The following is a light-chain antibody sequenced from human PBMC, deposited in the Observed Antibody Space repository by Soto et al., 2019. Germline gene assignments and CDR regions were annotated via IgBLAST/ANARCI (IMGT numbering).Light chain of an antibody. CDR3: QQANSFPLT. CDR1: QDISRW. CDR2: TAS. Sequence: DIQMTQSPSSVSASAGDRVTITCRASQDISRWLAWHQQKPGKAPKLLIYTASNLQSGVPSRFSGSGSGTDFTLTISSLQPEDFATYYCQQANSFPLTFGGGTKVEIK. V-gene: IGKV1-12*01. J-gene: IGKJ4*01.